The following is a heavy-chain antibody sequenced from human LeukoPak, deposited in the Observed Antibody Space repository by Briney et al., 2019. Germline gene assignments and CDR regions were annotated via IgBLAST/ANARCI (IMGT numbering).Heavy chain of an antibody. CDR3: ARPNITSYYDSRGYDGFDV. CDR1: GINLWNLW. J-gene: IGHJ3*01. CDR2: IFPDWSDT. D-gene: IGHD3-22*01. V-gene: IGHV5-51*01. Sequence: GESPETFWYSPGINLWNLWNARVRPRPGKRPEWSGIIFPDWSDTRYSPSFQGKVTISADKSIQMAYLQWSRLNASDTAMYYCARPNITSYYDSRGYDGFDVLGQGTMVTVSS.